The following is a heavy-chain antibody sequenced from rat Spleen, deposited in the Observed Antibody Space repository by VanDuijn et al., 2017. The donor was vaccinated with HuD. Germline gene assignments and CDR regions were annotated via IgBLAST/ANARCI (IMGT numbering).Heavy chain of an antibody. CDR1: GLSFSNYD. V-gene: IGHV5-22*01. J-gene: IGHJ3*01. CDR2: ISYDGTAT. D-gene: IGHD1-12*02. Sequence: EVKLVESGGGLVQPGRSMKLSCAASGLSFSNYDMAWVRQAPTKGLEWVASISYDGTATYYRDSVKGRFTLSRDNAKSTLYLQMNSLRSEDTATYYCTRGYDGTYYYVNWFAYWGQGTLVTVSS. CDR3: TRGYDGTYYYVNWFAY.